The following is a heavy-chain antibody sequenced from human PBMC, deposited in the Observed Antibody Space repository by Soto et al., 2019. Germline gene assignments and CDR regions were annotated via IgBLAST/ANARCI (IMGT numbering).Heavy chain of an antibody. V-gene: IGHV4-39*01. CDR2: IYYSGST. D-gene: IGHD3-10*01. CDR1: GGSISSGRYY. J-gene: IGHJ5*02. Sequence: PSETLSLTCSVSGGSISSGRYYWGWIRQPPGKGLEWIASIYYSGSTYYNPSLKSRVTIFVDTSKNQFSLKLSSVTAADTALYYCARQGYYGSGSYYKFRWFDPWGQGTLVTVSS. CDR3: ARQGYYGSGSYYKFRWFDP.